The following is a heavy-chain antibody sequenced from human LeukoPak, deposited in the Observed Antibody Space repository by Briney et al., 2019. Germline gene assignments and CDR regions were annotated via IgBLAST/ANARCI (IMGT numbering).Heavy chain of an antibody. CDR3: ERVPASYSAFDI. J-gene: IGHJ3*02. Sequence: GGSLRRSCAASGFTFSSYAMSWVRQAPGKGLEWVSAISGSGGSTYYADSVKGRFTISRDNSKNTLYLQMNSLRAEDTAVYYCERVPASYSAFDIWGQGTMVTVSS. D-gene: IGHD2-2*01. CDR1: GFTFSSYA. V-gene: IGHV3-23*01. CDR2: ISGSGGST.